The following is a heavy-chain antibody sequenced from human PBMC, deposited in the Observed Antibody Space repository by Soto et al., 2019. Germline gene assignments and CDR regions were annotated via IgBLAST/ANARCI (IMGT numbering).Heavy chain of an antibody. V-gene: IGHV2-70*11. D-gene: IGHD4-4*01. CDR2: IDWDDDK. J-gene: IGHJ5*02. CDR1: GFSLSTSGMC. CDR3: ARMVMTTVTTAAYNWFDP. Sequence: SGPTLVKPTQTLTLTCTFSGFSLSTSGMCVSWIRQPPGKALEWLARIDWDDDKYYSTSLKTRLTISKDTSKNQVVLTMTNMDPVDTATYYCARMVMTTVTTAAYNWFDPWGQGTLVTVSS.